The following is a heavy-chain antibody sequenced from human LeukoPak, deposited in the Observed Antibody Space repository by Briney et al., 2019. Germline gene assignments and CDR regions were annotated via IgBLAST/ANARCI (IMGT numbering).Heavy chain of an antibody. CDR3: ATAPNDYGGNSGYFDY. D-gene: IGHD4-23*01. J-gene: IGHJ4*02. CDR2: FDPEDSET. CDR1: GYTLTELS. V-gene: IGHV1-24*01. Sequence: ASVKVSCKVSGYTLTELSMHWVRQAPGKGLEWMGGFDPEDSETIYAQKFQGRVTMTEDTSTDTAYMELSSLRSEDTAVYYCATAPNDYGGNSGYFDYWGQGTLVTVSS.